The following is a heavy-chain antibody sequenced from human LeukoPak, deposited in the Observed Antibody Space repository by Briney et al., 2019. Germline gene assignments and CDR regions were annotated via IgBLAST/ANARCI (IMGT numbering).Heavy chain of an antibody. Sequence: PGKSLRLSCAASGFTFSHSGMHWVRQAPGKGLEWVAVISYDGTNKYFADSVKGRFSIARDNSKNTLYLQMNSLRVEDTAVYYCARDQIIVATILDYYYGMDVWGQGTRSPSP. D-gene: IGHD5-12*01. CDR2: ISYDGTNK. CDR1: GFTFSHSG. J-gene: IGHJ6*02. V-gene: IGHV3-30*03. CDR3: ARDQIIVATILDYYYGMDV.